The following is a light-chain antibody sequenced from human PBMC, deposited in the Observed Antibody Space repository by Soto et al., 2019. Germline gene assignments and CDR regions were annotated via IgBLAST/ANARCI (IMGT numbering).Light chain of an antibody. CDR2: AAS. V-gene: IGKV1-39*01. J-gene: IGKJ5*01. Sequence: DIQITQSPSSLSSSVLDRVTITCRASQSISSYLNWYQQKPGKAPKLLIYAASSLQSGVPSRFSGSGSGTDFTLTISSLQPEDFATYYCQQSYSTPITFGQGTRLEIK. CDR1: QSISSY. CDR3: QQSYSTPIT.